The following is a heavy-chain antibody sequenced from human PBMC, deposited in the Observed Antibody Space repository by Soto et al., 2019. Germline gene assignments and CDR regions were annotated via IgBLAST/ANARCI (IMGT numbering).Heavy chain of an antibody. Sequence: ASVKVSCQASGYTFTSYGISWVRQAPGQGLEWMGWISAYNGNTNYAQKLQGRVTMTTDTSTSTAYMELRSLRSDDTAVYYCARVPHVIAVAGTGYYYGMDVWGQGTTVTVSS. CDR2: ISAYNGNT. V-gene: IGHV1-18*04. D-gene: IGHD6-19*01. J-gene: IGHJ6*02. CDR1: GYTFTSYG. CDR3: ARVPHVIAVAGTGYYYGMDV.